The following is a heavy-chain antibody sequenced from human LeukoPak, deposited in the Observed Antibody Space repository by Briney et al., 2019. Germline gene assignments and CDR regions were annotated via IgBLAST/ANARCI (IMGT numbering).Heavy chain of an antibody. Sequence: GASVTVSFTASGSSFTSYGISWVRQAPGPGLEWMGWISAYNGNTNYAQKLQGTVTMTTDTSTSTSYMELRSLRSDDTAVYYCARAGIAAAGINRDWGQGTLVTVSS. J-gene: IGHJ4*02. D-gene: IGHD6-13*01. CDR3: ARAGIAAAGINRD. CDR1: GSSFTSYG. CDR2: ISAYNGNT. V-gene: IGHV1-18*01.